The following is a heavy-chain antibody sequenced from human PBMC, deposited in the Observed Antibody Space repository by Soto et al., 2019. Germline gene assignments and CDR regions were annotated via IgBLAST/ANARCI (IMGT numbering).Heavy chain of an antibody. V-gene: IGHV3-64*02. J-gene: IGHJ4*02. CDR1: GFAFSSYA. CDR2: ISSNGGST. Sequence: GGSLRLSCAASGFAFSSYAMHWVRQAPGKGLEYVSAISSNGGSTYYADSVKGRFTISRDNSKNTLYLQMGSLRAEDMAVYYCATWGRFSDGYNFADYWGQGTLVTVSS. CDR3: ATWGRFSDGYNFADY. D-gene: IGHD5-12*01.